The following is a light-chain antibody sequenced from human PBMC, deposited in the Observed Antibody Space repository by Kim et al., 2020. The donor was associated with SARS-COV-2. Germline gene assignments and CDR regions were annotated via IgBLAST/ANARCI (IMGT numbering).Light chain of an antibody. J-gene: IGLJ2*01. CDR3: QSYDSSNSYVV. V-gene: IGLV6-57*03. Sequence: LTIPCPRSRGSIASNYGQWYQQRPGSAPTAVIYEDNQRPSGVPDRFSGSIDSSSNSASLTISGLKTEDEADYYCQSYDSSNSYVVFGGGTQLTVL. CDR1: RGSIASNY. CDR2: EDN.